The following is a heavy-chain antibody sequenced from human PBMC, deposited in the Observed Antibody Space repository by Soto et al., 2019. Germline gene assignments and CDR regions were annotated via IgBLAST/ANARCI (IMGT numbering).Heavy chain of an antibody. Sequence: ESGGGVVQPGRSLRLSCAASGFTFSSYGMHWVRQAPGKGLEWVAVIWYDGSNKYYADSVKGRFTISRDNSKNTLYLQMNSLRAEDTAVYYCAREEYDSSGYYSLRYYYYGMDVWGQGTTVTVSS. CDR1: GFTFSSYG. J-gene: IGHJ6*02. D-gene: IGHD3-22*01. CDR2: IWYDGSNK. CDR3: AREEYDSSGYYSLRYYYYGMDV. V-gene: IGHV3-33*01.